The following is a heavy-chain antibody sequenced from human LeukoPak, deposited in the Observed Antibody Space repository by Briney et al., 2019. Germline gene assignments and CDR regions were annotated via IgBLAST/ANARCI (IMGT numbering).Heavy chain of an antibody. CDR1: GGSFSGYY. CDR2: INHRGST. Sequence: SETLSLTCAVYGGSFSGYYWSWLRQPPGKGLEWIGEINHRGSTNYNPSLKSRVTISVDTSKNQFSLKLSSVTAADTAVYYCARAAESGAYWYFDLWGRGTLVTVSS. D-gene: IGHD1-26*01. V-gene: IGHV4-34*01. J-gene: IGHJ2*01. CDR3: ARAAESGAYWYFDL.